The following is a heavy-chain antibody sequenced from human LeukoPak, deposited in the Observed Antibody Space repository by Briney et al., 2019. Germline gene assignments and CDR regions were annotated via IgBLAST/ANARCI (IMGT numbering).Heavy chain of an antibody. CDR2: IYYSGST. CDR3: AKSNGYGLVDI. V-gene: IGHV4-59*12. Sequence: SETLSLTCTVSGGSISSYYWSWIRQPPGKGLEWIGYIYYSGSTNYNPSLKSRVTISVKTSKNHFSLNLTSVTAADTAVYYCAKSNGYGLVDIWGQGTMVTVSS. CDR1: GGSISSYY. J-gene: IGHJ3*02. D-gene: IGHD3-10*01.